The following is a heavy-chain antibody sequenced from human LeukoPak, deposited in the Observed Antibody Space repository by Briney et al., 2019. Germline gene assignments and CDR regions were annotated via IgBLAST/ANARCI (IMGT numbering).Heavy chain of an antibody. CDR3: ARQGYNSSPFNY. Sequence: SETLSLTCTVSGGSISSYYWSWIRQPPAKGLEWIGYIYYSGNTYYNPSLKSRVTMSVDTSKNQFSLRLTSVTAADTAVYYCARQGYNSSPFNYWGQGTLVTVSS. V-gene: IGHV4-59*01. D-gene: IGHD6-13*01. J-gene: IGHJ4*02. CDR1: GGSISSYY. CDR2: IYYSGNT.